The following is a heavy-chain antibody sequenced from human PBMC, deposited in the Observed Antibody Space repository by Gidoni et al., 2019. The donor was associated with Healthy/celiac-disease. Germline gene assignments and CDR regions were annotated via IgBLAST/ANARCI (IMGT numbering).Heavy chain of an antibody. Sequence: EVQLVESGGVVVQPGGSLRLSCAASGFTFDDYTMTWARQAPGKGLEWVSLISWDGVSTYYADFVKGRFTISRDNSKNSLYLQMNSLRTEDTALYYCAKDIGIGGGRGSGFDYWGQGTLVTVSS. D-gene: IGHD6-19*01. J-gene: IGHJ4*02. V-gene: IGHV3-43*01. CDR2: ISWDGVST. CDR3: AKDIGIGGGRGSGFDY. CDR1: GFTFDDYT.